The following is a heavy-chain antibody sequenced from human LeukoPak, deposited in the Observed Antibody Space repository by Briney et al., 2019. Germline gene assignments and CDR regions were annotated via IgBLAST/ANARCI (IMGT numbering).Heavy chain of an antibody. Sequence: SETLSLTCTVSGGSISSGSYYWSWIRQPAGKGLEWIGRIYTSGSTDYNPSLKSRVTISRDTSKNEFSLILSSLTAADTAVYYCARDSPPAYCSSGSCYFDSWGQGTLVTVSS. J-gene: IGHJ4*02. CDR1: GGSISSGSYY. D-gene: IGHD2-15*01. V-gene: IGHV4-61*02. CDR2: IYTSGST. CDR3: ARDSPPAYCSSGSCYFDS.